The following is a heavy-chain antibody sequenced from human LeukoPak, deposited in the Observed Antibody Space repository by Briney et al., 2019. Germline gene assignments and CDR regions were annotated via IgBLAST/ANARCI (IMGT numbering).Heavy chain of an antibody. J-gene: IGHJ3*02. CDR1: GGTFSSYA. CDR3: ARLVIAYCGGDCYSPGAFDI. CDR2: IIPIFGTA. Sequence: SVKVSCKASGGTFSSYAISWVRQAPGQGLEWMGGIIPIFGTANYAQKFQGRVTITTDESTSTAYMELSSLRSEDTAVYYCARLVIAYCGGDCYSPGAFDIWGQGTMVTVSS. D-gene: IGHD2-21*02. V-gene: IGHV1-69*05.